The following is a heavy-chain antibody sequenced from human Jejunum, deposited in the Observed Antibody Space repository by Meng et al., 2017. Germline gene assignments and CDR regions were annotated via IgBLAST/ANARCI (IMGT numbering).Heavy chain of an antibody. J-gene: IGHJ2*01. CDR2: IYYSGST. D-gene: IGHD1-1*01. Sequence: VSGPGLGKTSQNLSPPWTVAGASMGSGNSYWTWIRQHPGKGLEWIGYIYYSGSTYYTPSLQSLVTISIDMSEKQFSLKLTSVTAADTAVYYCARVNWTSFYWYFDLWGRGTLVTVSS. CDR1: GASMGSGNSY. V-gene: IGHV4-31*01. CDR3: ARVNWTSFYWYFDL.